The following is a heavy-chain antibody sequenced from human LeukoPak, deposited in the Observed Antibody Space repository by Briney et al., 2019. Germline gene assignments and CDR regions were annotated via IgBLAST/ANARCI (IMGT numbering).Heavy chain of an antibody. CDR1: GYSFTSYW. J-gene: IGHJ4*02. CDR3: ARQSDSDSPFDY. D-gene: IGHD2-15*01. V-gene: IGHV5-51*01. Sequence: GESLKISCKVSGYSFTSYWIGWVRQMPGKGLEWIGIIYPADSDTKYSPSFQGQVTISADKSISTSYVQWSSLKASDTATYYCARQSDSDSPFDYWGQGTLVTVSS. CDR2: IYPADSDT.